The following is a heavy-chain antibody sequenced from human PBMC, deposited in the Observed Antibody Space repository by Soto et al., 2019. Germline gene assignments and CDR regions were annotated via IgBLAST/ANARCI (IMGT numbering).Heavy chain of an antibody. CDR2: IKSKTDGGTT. Sequence: GGSLRLSCAASGFTFSNAWMSWVRQAPGKGLEWVGRIKSKTDGGTTDYAAPVKGRFTISRDDSKNTLYLQMNSLKTEDTAVYYCTTDTTIFGVVIIPYPYWGQGTLVTVSS. V-gene: IGHV3-15*01. CDR1: GFTFSNAW. CDR3: TTDTTIFGVVIIPYPY. D-gene: IGHD3-3*01. J-gene: IGHJ4*02.